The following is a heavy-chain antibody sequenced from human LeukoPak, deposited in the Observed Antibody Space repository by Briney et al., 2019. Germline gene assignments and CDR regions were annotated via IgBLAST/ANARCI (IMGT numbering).Heavy chain of an antibody. Sequence: GGSLRLSCAASGLSVNDYAMTWVRQAPGKGLEWVSGISSSSVSIYYADSVKGRFTISRDNSRHTLYLQMNSLRAEDTAVYYCARGFVGYYDSSGYYCMWYWGQGTLVTVSS. D-gene: IGHD3-22*01. J-gene: IGHJ4*02. CDR3: ARGFVGYYDSSGYYCMWY. CDR1: GLSVNDYA. CDR2: ISSSSVSI. V-gene: IGHV3-23*01.